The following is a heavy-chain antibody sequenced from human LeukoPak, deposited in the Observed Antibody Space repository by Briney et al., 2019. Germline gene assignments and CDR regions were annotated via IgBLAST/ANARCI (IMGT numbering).Heavy chain of an antibody. V-gene: IGHV3-23*01. CDR3: AKKRGYSGYELFDY. Sequence: PGGTLRLSCVASGFTFSSYGMSWVRQAPGKGLEWVSAISGSGGTTYYADSVKGRFTISRDNSKNTLFLQMNSLRVEDTAVYYCAKKRGYSGYELFDYWGQGTLVAVYS. D-gene: IGHD5-12*01. J-gene: IGHJ4*02. CDR2: ISGSGGTT. CDR1: GFTFSSYG.